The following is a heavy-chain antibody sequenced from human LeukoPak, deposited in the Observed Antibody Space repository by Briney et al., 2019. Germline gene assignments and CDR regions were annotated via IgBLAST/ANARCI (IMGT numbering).Heavy chain of an antibody. Sequence: GRSLRLSCVASGLTFSSYAMHWVRQAPGKGLEWVAVISYDGSNKYYADSVKGRFTISRDNSKNTLYLQMNSLRAEDTAVYYCARAPDSSGFDYWGQGTLVTVSS. CDR1: GLTFSSYA. D-gene: IGHD3-22*01. J-gene: IGHJ4*02. CDR2: ISYDGSNK. V-gene: IGHV3-30*04. CDR3: ARAPDSSGFDY.